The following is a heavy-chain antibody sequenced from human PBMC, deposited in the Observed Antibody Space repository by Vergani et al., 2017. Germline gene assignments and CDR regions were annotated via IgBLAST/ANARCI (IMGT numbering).Heavy chain of an antibody. J-gene: IGHJ4*02. CDR1: GFTFSSYS. Sequence: EVQLVESGGGLVKPGGSLRLSCAASGFTFSSYSMNWVRQAPGKGLEWVSSISSSSSTIYYADSVKGRFTISRDNAKNSLYLQMNSLRAEDTAVYYCAEAYYYDSSGPGWGQGTLVTVSS. D-gene: IGHD3-22*01. CDR2: ISSSSSTI. V-gene: IGHV3-21*01. CDR3: AEAYYYDSSGPG.